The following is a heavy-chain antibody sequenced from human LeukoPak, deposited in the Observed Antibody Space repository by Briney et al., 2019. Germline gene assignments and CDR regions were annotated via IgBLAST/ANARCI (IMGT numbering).Heavy chain of an antibody. J-gene: IGHJ5*02. D-gene: IGHD6-13*01. V-gene: IGHV1-69*05. CDR3: ARSNSSYFDP. CDR1: GGTFSSYA. CDR2: IIPIFGTA. Sequence: SVKVSCKAPGGTFSSYAISWVRQAPGQGLEWMGGIIPIFGTANYAQKFQGRVTITTDESTSTAYMELSSLRSEDTAVYYCARSNSSYFDPWGQGTLVTVSS.